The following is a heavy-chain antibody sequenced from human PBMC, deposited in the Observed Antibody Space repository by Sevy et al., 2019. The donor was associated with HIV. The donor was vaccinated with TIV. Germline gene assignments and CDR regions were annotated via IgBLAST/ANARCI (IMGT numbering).Heavy chain of an antibody. D-gene: IGHD3-22*01. CDR3: TKYQPNYNDSSRDAFDM. CDR1: GFTFGSYA. J-gene: IGHJ3*02. V-gene: IGHV3-23*01. CDR2: ISGSGTT. Sequence: GGSLRLSCAASGFTFGSYAMTWVRQAPGKGLEWVSGISGSGTTYYADSVKGRFTISRDNSKSTQFLQLNSLRADDTAVYYCTKYQPNYNDSSRDAFDMWGQGTMVTVSS.